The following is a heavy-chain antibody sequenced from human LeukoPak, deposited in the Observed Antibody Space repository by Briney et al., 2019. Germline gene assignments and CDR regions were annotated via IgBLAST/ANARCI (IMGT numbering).Heavy chain of an antibody. CDR1: GYTFTSYD. CDR3: ARVLRVLREDSLVA. J-gene: IGHJ5*02. Sequence: RASVTVSCKASGYTFTSYDINWVRQAPGQGLEWMGWMNPNSGNTGYAQKFQGRVTMTRNTSISTAYMELSSLRSEDTAVYYCARVLRVLREDSLVAWGQGTLVTVSS. CDR2: MNPNSGNT. D-gene: IGHD6-6*01. V-gene: IGHV1-8*01.